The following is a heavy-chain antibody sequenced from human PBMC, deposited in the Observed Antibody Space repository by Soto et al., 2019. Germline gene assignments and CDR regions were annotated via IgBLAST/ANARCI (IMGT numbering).Heavy chain of an antibody. D-gene: IGHD3-3*01. V-gene: IGHV3-11*01. CDR2: ISSSGSTI. J-gene: IGHJ5*02. CDR3: ARAAEYDFWSGYYGDIWFDP. Sequence: GGSLRLSCAASGFTFSDYYMSWIRQAPGKGLEWVSYISSSGSTIYYADSVKGRFTISRDNAKNSLYLQMNSLRAEDTAVYYCARAAEYDFWSGYYGDIWFDPWGQGTLVTV. CDR1: GFTFSDYY.